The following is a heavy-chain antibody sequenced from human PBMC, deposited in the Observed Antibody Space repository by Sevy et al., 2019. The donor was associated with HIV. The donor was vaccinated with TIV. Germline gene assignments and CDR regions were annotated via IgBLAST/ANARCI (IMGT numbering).Heavy chain of an antibody. CDR3: AGEGCTKPHDY. J-gene: IGHJ4*02. Sequence: GGSLRLSCEASGFTFSKYSMSWVRQAPGKGLEWVSTFSFGCGRINYADSVKGRFTISRDGSKNPLYLRMNSLRAEDTAVYYCAGEGCTKPHDYWGQGTLVTVSS. V-gene: IGHV3-23*01. D-gene: IGHD2-8*01. CDR2: FSFGCGRI. CDR1: GFTFSKYS.